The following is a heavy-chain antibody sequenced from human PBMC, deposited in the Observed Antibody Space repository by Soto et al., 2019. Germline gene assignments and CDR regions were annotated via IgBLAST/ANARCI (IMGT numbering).Heavy chain of an antibody. CDR2: MNPNSGNT. Sequence: ASVKVSCKASGYTFTSYDINWVRQATGQGLEWMGWMNPNSGNTGYAQKFQGRVTMTRNTSISTAYMELSSLRSEDTAVYYCAREGPGYRLPNYWGQGTLVTVSS. J-gene: IGHJ4*02. D-gene: IGHD3-16*02. V-gene: IGHV1-8*01. CDR1: GYTFTSYD. CDR3: AREGPGYRLPNY.